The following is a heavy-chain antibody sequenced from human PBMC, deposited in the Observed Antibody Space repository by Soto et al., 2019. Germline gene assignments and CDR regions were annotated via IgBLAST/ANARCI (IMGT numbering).Heavy chain of an antibody. J-gene: IGHJ6*03. CDR2: INPNSGVT. CDR3: ARSEMATIGYYMDV. Sequence: ASVKVSCKASGYTFTGYYMHWVRQAPGQGLEWMGWINPNSGVTNYAQKFQGWVTMTRDTSIRTAYMKLSRLRSDDTAVYYCARSEMATIGYYMDVWGKGTTVTVSS. CDR1: GYTFTGYY. D-gene: IGHD5-12*01. V-gene: IGHV1-2*04.